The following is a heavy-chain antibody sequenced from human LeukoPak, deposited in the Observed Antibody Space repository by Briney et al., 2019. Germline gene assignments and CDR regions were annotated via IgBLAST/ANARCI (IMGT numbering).Heavy chain of an antibody. J-gene: IGHJ6*02. Sequence: GGSLRLSCAASGFTFSTYWMNWVRQAPGKGLEWVSYISSSSSTIYYADSVKGRFTISRDNAKNSLYLQMNSLRDEDTAVYYCARELDCSGGSCYALRYYYYYGMDVWGQGTTVTVSS. CDR2: ISSSSSTI. CDR3: ARELDCSGGSCYALRYYYYYGMDV. D-gene: IGHD2-15*01. V-gene: IGHV3-48*02. CDR1: GFTFSTYW.